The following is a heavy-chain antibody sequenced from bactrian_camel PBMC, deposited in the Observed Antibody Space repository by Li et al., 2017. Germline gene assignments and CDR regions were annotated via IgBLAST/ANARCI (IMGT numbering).Heavy chain of an antibody. CDR1: GFTFSAHE. D-gene: IGHD1*01. J-gene: IGHJ4*01. Sequence: VQLVESGGGLVQPGGSLRLSCAASGFTFSAHEMRWVRQAPGKGPEWVAVISSDGDRTWYSDSVKGRFTISEDSAKNILYLQMHSLKPEDTAMYYCAARSVGWCPLFEHWLGKRAYTPGGYFSVWGQGTQVTVS. CDR2: ISSDGDRT. V-gene: IGHV3S33*01. CDR3: AARSVGWCPLFEHWLGKRAYTPGGYFSV.